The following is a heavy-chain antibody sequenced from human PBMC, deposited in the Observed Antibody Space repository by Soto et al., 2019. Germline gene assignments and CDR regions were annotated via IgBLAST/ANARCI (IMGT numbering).Heavy chain of an antibody. D-gene: IGHD3-22*01. J-gene: IGHJ4*02. CDR3: AKDMGGLGYYDSRAPFDY. Sequence: GGSLRLSCAASGFTFSSYAMHWVRQAPGKGLEWVAVISYDGSNKYYADSVKGRFTISRDNSKNTLYLQMNSLRAEDTAVYYCAKDMGGLGYYDSRAPFDYWGQGTLVTVSS. V-gene: IGHV3-30-3*01. CDR1: GFTFSSYA. CDR2: ISYDGSNK.